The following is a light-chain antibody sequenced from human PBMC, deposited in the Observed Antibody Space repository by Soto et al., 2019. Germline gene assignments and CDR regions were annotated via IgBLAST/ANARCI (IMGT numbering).Light chain of an antibody. CDR2: WAS. V-gene: IGKV4-1*01. CDR1: QSVLYSSDNRNY. J-gene: IGKJ1*01. CDR3: QQYYTNPRT. Sequence: DIVMTQSPDSLAVSLGEWATVNCKSGQSVLYSSDNRNYLAWYQQKPGQSPKLLISWASTRESGVPDRFSGSGSGTDFTLTISSLQAEDVAVYFCQQYYTNPRTFGQGTKVEIK.